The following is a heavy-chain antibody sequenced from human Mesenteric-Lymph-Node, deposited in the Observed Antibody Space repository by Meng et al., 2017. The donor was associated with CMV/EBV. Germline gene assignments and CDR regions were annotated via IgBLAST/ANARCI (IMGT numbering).Heavy chain of an antibody. J-gene: IGHJ4*02. V-gene: IGHV3-23*03. Sequence: GESLKISCAASGFTFSSYAMSWVRQAPGKGLEWVSVIYSGGSSTYYADSVKGRFTISRDNSKNTLYLQMYSLRAEDTAVYFCAREASTSRHSYFDYWGQGTLVTVSS. CDR1: GFTFSSYA. D-gene: IGHD2-2*01. CDR3: AREASTSRHSYFDY. CDR2: IYSGGSST.